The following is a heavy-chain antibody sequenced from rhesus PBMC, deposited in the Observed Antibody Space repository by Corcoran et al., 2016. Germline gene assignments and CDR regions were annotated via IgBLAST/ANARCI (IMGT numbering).Heavy chain of an antibody. CDR1: GFAFSDYY. Sequence: EVQLVESGGGLVQPGGSLRLSCAASGFAFSDYYMSWVRQAPGKGLEWVSSISSAIRYRYHAESVNGRFTTSRDNAKNSLSLPMNSLKTEATAVYYCTMAYSNYHLDYWVQGVLVTFSS. CDR2: ISSAIRYR. CDR3: TMAYSNYHLDY. J-gene: IGHJ4*01. D-gene: IGHD4-23*01. V-gene: IGHV3S4*01.